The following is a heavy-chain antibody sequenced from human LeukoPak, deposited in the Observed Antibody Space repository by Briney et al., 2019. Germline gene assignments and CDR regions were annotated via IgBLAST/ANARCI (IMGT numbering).Heavy chain of an antibody. CDR3: ARRLLVHDGFDI. D-gene: IGHD3-3*01. Sequence: PGGSLRLSCAASGFSSSDHYMDWVRQAPGKGLEWVGRITYKANSYTTHYAASVEGRFTISRDDSRNSLYLQMNSLKTEDTAVYYCARRLLVHDGFDIWGQGTMVTVSS. J-gene: IGHJ3*02. CDR1: GFSSSDHY. V-gene: IGHV3-72*01. CDR2: ITYKANSYTT.